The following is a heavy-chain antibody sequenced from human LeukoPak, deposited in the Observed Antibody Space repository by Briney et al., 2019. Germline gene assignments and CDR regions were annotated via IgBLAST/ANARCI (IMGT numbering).Heavy chain of an antibody. CDR1: GFTFSSYA. Sequence: GGSLRLSCATSGFTFSSYAMHWVRQAPGKGLEYVSAITSNGGSTYYANSVKGRFTISRDNSKNTLYLQMGSLRDEDMAVYYCARGALRGFGEYFDYWGQGTLVTVSS. CDR3: ARGALRGFGEYFDY. CDR2: ITSNGGST. D-gene: IGHD3-10*01. J-gene: IGHJ4*02. V-gene: IGHV3-64*01.